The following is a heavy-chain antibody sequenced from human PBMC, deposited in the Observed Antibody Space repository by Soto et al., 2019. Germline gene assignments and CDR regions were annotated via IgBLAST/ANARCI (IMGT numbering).Heavy chain of an antibody. CDR2: TYYSGST. V-gene: IGHV4-34*01. D-gene: IGHD6-19*01. CDR3: ARRTVNIRTFYSGLKTHCFDY. Sequence: PSETLSLTCAVYGGSFSDYYWSWIRQPPGKGLEWIGSTYYSGSTYYNPSLQSRVAISVDTSKSQFSLKLKSVTAADTAIYYCARRTVNIRTFYSGLKTHCFDYWGQGAPVTVSS. J-gene: IGHJ4*02. CDR1: GGSFSDYY.